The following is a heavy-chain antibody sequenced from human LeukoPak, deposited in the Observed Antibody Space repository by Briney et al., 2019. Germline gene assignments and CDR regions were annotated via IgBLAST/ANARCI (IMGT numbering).Heavy chain of an antibody. Sequence: ASGKVSCKASGYTFTSYAMHWVRQAPGQRLEWMGWINAGNGNTKYSQKFQGRVTITRDTSASTAYMELSSLRSEDTAVYYCARVYTDSGTNAPPDNWFDPWGQGTLVTVSS. J-gene: IGHJ5*02. V-gene: IGHV1-3*01. CDR1: GYTFTSYA. CDR3: ARVYTDSGTNAPPDNWFDP. D-gene: IGHD3-10*01. CDR2: INAGNGNT.